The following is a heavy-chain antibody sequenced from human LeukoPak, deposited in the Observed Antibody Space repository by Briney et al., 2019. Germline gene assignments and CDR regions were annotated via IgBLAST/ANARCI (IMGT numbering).Heavy chain of an antibody. CDR3: ARDTDRVFDI. V-gene: IGHV3-64*01. Sequence: HPGGSLRLSCVASVFTFSTSGLHWLRQAPGKGLAYVAGITSNGGSTYHANSVKGRFTISRDNSKDTLYLQIGSLRAEDTAVYYCARDTDRVFDIWGQGTEVTVSS. CDR1: VFTFSTSG. J-gene: IGHJ3*02. CDR2: ITSNGGST.